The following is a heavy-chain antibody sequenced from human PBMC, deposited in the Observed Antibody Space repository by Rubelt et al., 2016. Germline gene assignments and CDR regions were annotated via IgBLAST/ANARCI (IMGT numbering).Heavy chain of an antibody. J-gene: IGHJ5*02. Sequence: EVQLVESGGGSVQPGGSLRLSCAASGFTFSSYAMNWVRQAPGKGLEWVSVISGSGGSTYYADSVKGRFTIPRDNAKNSLYLQMSSLRAEDTAMFYCARDVGRIVVVPAAHPSWFDPWSQGTLVTVSS. D-gene: IGHD2-2*01. CDR3: ARDVGRIVVVPAAHPSWFDP. CDR2: ISGSGGST. V-gene: IGHV3-23*04. CDR1: GFTFSSYA.